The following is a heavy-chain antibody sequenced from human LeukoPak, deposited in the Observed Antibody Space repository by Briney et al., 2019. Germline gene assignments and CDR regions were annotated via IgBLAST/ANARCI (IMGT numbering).Heavy chain of an antibody. D-gene: IGHD3-3*01. CDR2: INHSGST. CDR1: GGSFSGYY. CDR3: ARDRVYDFWSGYPNWFDP. J-gene: IGHJ5*02. V-gene: IGHV4-34*01. Sequence: SETLSLTCAVYGGSFSGYYWSWIRQPPGRGLEWIGEINHSGSTNYNPSLKGRVTISVDTSKNQFSLKLSSVTAADTAVYYCARDRVYDFWSGYPNWFDPWGQGTLVTVSS.